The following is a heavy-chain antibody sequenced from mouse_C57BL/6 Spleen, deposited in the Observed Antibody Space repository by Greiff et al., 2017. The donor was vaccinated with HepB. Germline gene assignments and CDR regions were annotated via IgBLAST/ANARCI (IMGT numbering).Heavy chain of an antibody. D-gene: IGHD1-1*01. J-gene: IGHJ2*01. CDR1: GYTFTSYW. CDR2: INPSSGYT. Sequence: QVHVKQSGAELAKPGASVKLSCKASGYTFTSYWMHWVKQRPGQGLEWIGYINPSSGYTKYNQKFKDKATLTADKSSSTAYMQLSSLTYEDSAVYYCARYYYGSSYGNYFDYWGQGTTLTVSS. V-gene: IGHV1-7*01. CDR3: ARYYYGSSYGNYFDY.